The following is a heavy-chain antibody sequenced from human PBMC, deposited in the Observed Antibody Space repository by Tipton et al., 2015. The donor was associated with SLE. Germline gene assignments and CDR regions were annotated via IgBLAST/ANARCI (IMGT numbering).Heavy chain of an antibody. J-gene: IGHJ2*01. CDR2: IFHSGST. CDR3: ARGTMVNLGYFDL. Sequence: GLVKPSETLSLTCTVSGGSISRYSWTWVRQPPGKGLEWIGEIFHSGSTNYRPSLKSRVTISADTSNKQFSLMLSSVTAADTAVYYCARGTMVNLGYFDLWGRGTLVTVSS. CDR1: GGSISRYS. V-gene: IGHV4-59*01. D-gene: IGHD3-10*01.